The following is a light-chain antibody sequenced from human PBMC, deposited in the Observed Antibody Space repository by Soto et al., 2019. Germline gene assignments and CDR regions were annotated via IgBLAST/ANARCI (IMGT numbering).Light chain of an antibody. J-gene: IGLJ1*01. CDR3: CSYAGSYIFYV. CDR1: SSDVGGYNY. V-gene: IGLV2-11*01. CDR2: DVN. Sequence: QSALTQPRSVSGSPGQSVTISCTGTSSDVGGYNYVSWYQQYPGKAPKLMIYDVNKRPSGVPDRFSGSKSGNTASLTISGLQADDEADYYCCSYAGSYIFYVFGTGTQLTVL.